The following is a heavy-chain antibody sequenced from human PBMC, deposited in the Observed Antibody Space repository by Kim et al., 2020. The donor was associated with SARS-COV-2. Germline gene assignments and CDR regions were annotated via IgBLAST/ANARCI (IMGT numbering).Heavy chain of an antibody. J-gene: IGHJ4*02. D-gene: IGHD3-16*02. V-gene: IGHV4-31*02. Sequence: HKRRVTISVDTSKNQFSLKLSSVTAADTAVYYCARATMITFGGVIDHFDYWGQGTLVTVSS. CDR3: ARATMITFGGVIDHFDY.